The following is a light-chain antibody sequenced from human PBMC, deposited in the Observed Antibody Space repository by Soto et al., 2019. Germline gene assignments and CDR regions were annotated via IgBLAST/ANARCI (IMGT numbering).Light chain of an antibody. CDR3: SSYTSSSPLV. V-gene: IGLV2-14*01. J-gene: IGLJ2*01. Sequence: QSALTQPASVSGSPGQSITISCTGSSSDVGGYNYVSWYQQHPGKAPKLMIYEVSNRPSGISNRFSGSKSGNTASLTLSGLQAEDEADYYCSSYTSSSPLVFGGGTKLIVL. CDR2: EVS. CDR1: SSDVGGYNY.